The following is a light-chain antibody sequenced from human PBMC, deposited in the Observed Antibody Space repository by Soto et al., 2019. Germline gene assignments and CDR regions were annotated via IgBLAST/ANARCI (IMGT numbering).Light chain of an antibody. CDR2: AAS. Sequence: DIQMTQSPSYLSASVGDSVTITCRASPGISYYLAWYHQIPGKPPKLLVYAASTLQSGVPTRFIGSGSGTDVSLTISSLQPEDFGTYYCQNYHTAPFTFGPGTTVDLK. V-gene: IGKV1-27*01. CDR1: PGISYY. CDR3: QNYHTAPFT. J-gene: IGKJ3*01.